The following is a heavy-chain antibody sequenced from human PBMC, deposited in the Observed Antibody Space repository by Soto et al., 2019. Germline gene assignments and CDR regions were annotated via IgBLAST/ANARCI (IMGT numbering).Heavy chain of an antibody. Sequence: GSSVKVSCKVSGYTLTELSMHWVRQAPGKGLEWMGGFDPEDGETIYAQKFQGRVNMTEDTSTDTAYMELSSLISEDTAVYYCARVGFWDYYDSSGNNDAFDIWG. CDR2: FDPEDGET. CDR1: GYTLTELS. D-gene: IGHD3-22*01. V-gene: IGHV1-24*01. CDR3: ARVGFWDYYDSSGNNDAFDI. J-gene: IGHJ3*02.